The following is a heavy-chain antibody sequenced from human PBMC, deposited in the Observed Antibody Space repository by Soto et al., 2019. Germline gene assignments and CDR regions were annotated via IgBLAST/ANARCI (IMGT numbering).Heavy chain of an antibody. V-gene: IGHV4-39*01. CDR1: GGSISSRTYN. D-gene: IGHD2-21*02. Sequence: QLQLQESGPGLVKPSETLSLTCTVSGGSISSRTYNWGWIRQPPGKGLEWIATIYYSGSTYYNPSLKSRVTISVDTSKNQFSLKLSSVTAADTAVYYCARHFCGGDCYSTSNWFDPWGQGPLVTVSS. J-gene: IGHJ5*02. CDR2: IYYSGST. CDR3: ARHFCGGDCYSTSNWFDP.